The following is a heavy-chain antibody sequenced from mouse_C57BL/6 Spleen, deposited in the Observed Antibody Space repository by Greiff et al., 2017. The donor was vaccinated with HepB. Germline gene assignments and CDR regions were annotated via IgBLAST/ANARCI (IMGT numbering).Heavy chain of an antibody. CDR1: GYTFTSYW. CDR3: ARDGYGSSYWYFDV. Sequence: QVQLQQPGAELVKPGASVKLSCKASGYTFTSYWMHWVKQRPGRGLEWIGRIDPNSGGTKYNEKFKSKATLTVDKPSSTAYMQLSSLKSEDSAVYYCARDGYGSSYWYFDVWGTGTTVTVSS. CDR2: IDPNSGGT. V-gene: IGHV1-72*01. D-gene: IGHD1-1*01. J-gene: IGHJ1*03.